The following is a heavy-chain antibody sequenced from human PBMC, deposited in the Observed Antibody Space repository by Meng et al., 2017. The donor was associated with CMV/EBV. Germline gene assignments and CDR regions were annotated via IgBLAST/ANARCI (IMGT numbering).Heavy chain of an antibody. V-gene: IGHV4-4*07. CDR1: GGSISSYY. CDR3: ARGAYCGGDCPRDSGMDV. D-gene: IGHD2-21*01. CDR2: IYTSGST. J-gene: IGHJ6*02. Sequence: SETLSLTCTVSGGSISSYYWSWIRQPAGKGLEWIGRIYTSGSTNYNPSLKSRVTMSVDTSKNQFSLKLSSVTPEDTAVYYCARGAYCGGDCPRDSGMDVWGQGTTVTVSS.